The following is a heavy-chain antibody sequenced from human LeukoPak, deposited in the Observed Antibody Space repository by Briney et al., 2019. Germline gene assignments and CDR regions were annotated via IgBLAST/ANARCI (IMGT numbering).Heavy chain of an antibody. D-gene: IGHD3-22*01. J-gene: IGHJ3*02. CDR1: GFTFNTCS. V-gene: IGHV3-21*01. CDR2: ISSSRSYI. CDR3: ARDLGRSGYYTIDAFDI. Sequence: GGSLRLSCAASGFTFNTCSMNWVRQAPGKGLEWVSSISSSRSYIYYADSVKGRFTISRDNAKNSLYLQMNSLRAEDTAVYYCARDLGRSGYYTIDAFDIWGQGTMVTVSS.